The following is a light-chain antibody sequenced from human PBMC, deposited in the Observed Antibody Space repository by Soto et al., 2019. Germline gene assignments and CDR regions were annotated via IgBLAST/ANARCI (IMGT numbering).Light chain of an antibody. Sequence: EIVLTQSPGTLSLSPGERATFSCRASQSVSNISLAWYHQKPGQAPRLLLFAASRRATGIPDTFSGSGSGTDFTLTISRLEPEDFAVYYCQVYGNSPMYTFGQGTKVDIK. CDR1: QSVSNIS. V-gene: IGKV3-20*01. J-gene: IGKJ2*01. CDR2: AAS. CDR3: QVYGNSPMYT.